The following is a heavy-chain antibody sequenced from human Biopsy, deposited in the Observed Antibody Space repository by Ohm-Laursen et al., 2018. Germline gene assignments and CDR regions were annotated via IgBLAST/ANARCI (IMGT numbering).Heavy chain of an antibody. D-gene: IGHD3-9*01. J-gene: IGHJ1*01. V-gene: IGHV1-69*06. CDR2: NIPILGTG. Sequence: SSVKVSCKGPGGTFSNYGVNWVRQAPGQGLEWLGGNIPILGTGNYAQKFQDRVTVAADTSTSTATMELRSLRSDDTAVYYCATKLTGYFHHWGQGTLVIVSS. CDR1: GGTFSNYG. CDR3: ATKLTGYFHH.